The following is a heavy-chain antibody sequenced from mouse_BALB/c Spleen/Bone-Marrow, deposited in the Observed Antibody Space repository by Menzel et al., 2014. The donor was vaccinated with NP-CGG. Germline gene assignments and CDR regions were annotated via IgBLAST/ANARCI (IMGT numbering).Heavy chain of an antibody. Sequence: VQLQESGAELAKPGASVKMSCKASGYNFISYWMHWVKQRPGQGLEWIGYINPSTGYTEYNQKFKDKATLTADKSSSKAYMQLSSLTSEDSAVYYCARNYDYDGGYYAMEYWGQGTSATVSS. CDR1: GYNFISYW. D-gene: IGHD2-4*01. CDR3: ARNYDYDGGYYAMEY. CDR2: INPSTGYT. J-gene: IGHJ4*01. V-gene: IGHV1-7*01.